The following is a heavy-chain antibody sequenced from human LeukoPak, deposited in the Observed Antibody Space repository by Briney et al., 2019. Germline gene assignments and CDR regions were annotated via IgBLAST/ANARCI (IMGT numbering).Heavy chain of an antibody. CDR2: IGTRGDT. D-gene: IGHD2-21*02. J-gene: IGHJ4*02. Sequence: GGSLRLSCAASGLTLSRYDMHWVRQATGEGLEWVSAIGTRGDTYYAGSVKGRFTISRDNAKNSLYLQMNSLRAEDTAVYYCARDGRPCCGGDCYDFDYWGQGTLVTVSS. CDR3: ARDGRPCCGGDCYDFDY. CDR1: GLTLSRYD. V-gene: IGHV3-13*01.